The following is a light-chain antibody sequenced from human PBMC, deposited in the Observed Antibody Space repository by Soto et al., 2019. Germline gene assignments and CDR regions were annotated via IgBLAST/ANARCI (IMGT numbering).Light chain of an antibody. Sequence: DIQMTQSPSTLSASVGDRVTITCRASQSISSWLAWYQQKPGKAPKLLIYKASSLESGVPSRFSGSGSGTDFPLPIGSRQPVVFETYSSQRYKIYSGTSGQGTRWKSN. CDR1: QSISSW. J-gene: IGKJ1*01. V-gene: IGKV1-5*03. CDR3: QRYKIYSGT. CDR2: KAS.